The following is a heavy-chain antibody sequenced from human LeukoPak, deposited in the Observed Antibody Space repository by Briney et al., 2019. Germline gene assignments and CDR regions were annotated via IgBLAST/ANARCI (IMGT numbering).Heavy chain of an antibody. CDR1: GFTFSSYA. D-gene: IGHD6-6*01. V-gene: IGHV3-23*01. CDR2: ISGSGGST. CDR3: AKEDDGVAARPFDY. J-gene: IGHJ4*02. Sequence: PAGGSLRLSCAASGFTFSSYAMSWVRQAPGKGLEWVSAISGSGGSTYYADSVKGRLTISRDNSKNALCLQMNSLRAEDTAVYYCAKEDDGVAARPFDYWGQGTLVTVSS.